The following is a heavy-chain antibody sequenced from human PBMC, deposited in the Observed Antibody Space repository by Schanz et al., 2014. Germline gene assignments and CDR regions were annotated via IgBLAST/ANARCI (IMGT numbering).Heavy chain of an antibody. D-gene: IGHD3-9*01. CDR2: IGGSGDST. Sequence: VQLVESGGGLVQPGGSLRLSCAASGFTFSNHGLSWVPQAPGKGLEWVSGIGGSGDSTHYADSVKGRFIISRDNSKNALYLQRNSLRAEDTAVYYCAKHVKSLTGDDYWGQGTLVTVSS. J-gene: IGHJ4*02. CDR1: GFTFSNHG. V-gene: IGHV3-23*04. CDR3: AKHVKSLTGDDY.